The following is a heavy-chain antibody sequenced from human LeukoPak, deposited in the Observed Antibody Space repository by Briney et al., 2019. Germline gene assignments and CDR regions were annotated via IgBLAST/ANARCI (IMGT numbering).Heavy chain of an antibody. J-gene: IGHJ5*02. CDR2: IRYDGSNK. D-gene: IGHD5-18*01. Sequence: GGSLRLSCAASGFTFSSYSMNWVRQAPGKGLEWVAFIRYDGSNKYYADSVKGRFTISRDNSKNTLYLQMNSLRAEDTAVYYCARGIAGRYSHGRKYNWFDPWGQGTLVTVSS. CDR1: GFTFSSYS. V-gene: IGHV3-30*02. CDR3: ARGIAGRYSHGRKYNWFDP.